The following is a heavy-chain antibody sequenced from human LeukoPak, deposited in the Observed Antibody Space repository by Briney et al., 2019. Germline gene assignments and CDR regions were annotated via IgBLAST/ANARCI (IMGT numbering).Heavy chain of an antibody. CDR2: ISAYNGNT. CDR1: GYTFTSYG. CDR3: ARDRVYDSSGSPRPFDY. J-gene: IGHJ4*02. V-gene: IGHV1-18*01. D-gene: IGHD3-22*01. Sequence: ASVKVSCKASGYTFTSYGISGVRQAPGQGLEWMGWISAYNGNTNYAQQLQGRVTMTTDTSTSTAYMELRSLRSDDTAVYYCARDRVYDSSGSPRPFDYWGQGTLVTVSS.